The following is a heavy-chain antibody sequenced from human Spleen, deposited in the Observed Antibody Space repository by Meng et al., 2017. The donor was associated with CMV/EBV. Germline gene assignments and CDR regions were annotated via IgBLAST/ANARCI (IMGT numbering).Heavy chain of an antibody. D-gene: IGHD3-16*02. J-gene: IGHJ4*02. Sequence: TCSSSSRMWVRQAPGQGREWMGGINPTFKTADYAQKFRDRVTISTDDSATTAYMEMSSLAYEDTAVYFCARGPRITVGGVIIWPLEDWGQGTLVTVSS. CDR1: TCSSSS. CDR3: ARGPRITVGGVIIWPLED. CDR2: INPTFKTA. V-gene: IGHV1-69*05.